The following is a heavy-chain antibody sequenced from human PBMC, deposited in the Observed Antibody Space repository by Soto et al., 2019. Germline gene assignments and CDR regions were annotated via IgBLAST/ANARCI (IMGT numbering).Heavy chain of an antibody. CDR2: IYYSGSA. D-gene: IGHD3-3*01. CDR1: GGSISSGGYY. J-gene: IGHJ5*02. Sequence: PSETLSLTCTVSGGSISSGGYYWSWIRQHPGKGLEWIGYIYYSGSAYYNPSLKSRVTISVDTSKNQFSLKLSSVTAADTAVYYCAREINFFGVVIPNWFSLWGQGSLVPVSS. V-gene: IGHV4-31*03. CDR3: AREINFFGVVIPNWFSL.